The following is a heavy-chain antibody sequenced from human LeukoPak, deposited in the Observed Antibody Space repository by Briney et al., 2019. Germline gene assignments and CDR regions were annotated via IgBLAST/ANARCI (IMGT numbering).Heavy chain of an antibody. CDR2: IYYSGST. Sequence: SETLSLTCTVSGGSISSGGYYWSWIRQHPGKGLEWIGYIYYSGSTYYNLSLKSRVTISVDTSKNQFSLKLSSVTAADTAVYYCARFREGYYDSSGYYYVFDYWGQGTLVTVSS. J-gene: IGHJ4*02. D-gene: IGHD3-22*01. V-gene: IGHV4-31*03. CDR1: GGSISSGGYY. CDR3: ARFREGYYDSSGYYYVFDY.